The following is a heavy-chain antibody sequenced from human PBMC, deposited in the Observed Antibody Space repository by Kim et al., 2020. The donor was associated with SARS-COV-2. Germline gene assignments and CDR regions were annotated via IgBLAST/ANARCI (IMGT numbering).Heavy chain of an antibody. J-gene: IGHJ4*02. CDR3: ARDHHSYGYFDY. V-gene: IGHV3-53*01. CDR1: GFTVSSNY. CDR2: IYSGGST. Sequence: GGSLRLSCAASGFTVSSNYMSWVRQAPGKGLEWVSVIYSGGSTYYADSVKGRFTISRDNSKNTLYLQMNSLRAEDTAVYYCARDHHSYGYFDYWGQGTLVTVSS. D-gene: IGHD5-18*01.